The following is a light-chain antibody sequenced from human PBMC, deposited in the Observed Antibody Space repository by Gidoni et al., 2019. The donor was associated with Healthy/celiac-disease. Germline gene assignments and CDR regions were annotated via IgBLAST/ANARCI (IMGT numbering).Light chain of an antibody. J-gene: IGKJ1*01. CDR2: KAS. Sequence: DIQMTQSPSTLSESVGDRVTITCRASQSISSWLAWYQQKPGNAPKLLIYKASSLESGVPSRFSGSGSGTEFTLTISSLQPDDFTTYYCQQYNSYSWTFGQGTKVEIK. CDR3: QQYNSYSWT. V-gene: IGKV1-5*03. CDR1: QSISSW.